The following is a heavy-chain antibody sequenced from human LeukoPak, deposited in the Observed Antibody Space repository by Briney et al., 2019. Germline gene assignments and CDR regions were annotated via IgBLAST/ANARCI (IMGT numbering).Heavy chain of an antibody. Sequence: GGSLRLSCAASGFTCSSYSMNWVRQAPGKGLEWVSYISSSSSTIYYADSVKGRFTISRDNAKNSPYLQMNSLRAEDTAVYYCARDDYGGNSYFDYWGQGTLVTVSS. CDR1: GFTCSSYS. CDR2: ISSSSSTI. D-gene: IGHD4-23*01. CDR3: ARDDYGGNSYFDY. V-gene: IGHV3-48*01. J-gene: IGHJ4*02.